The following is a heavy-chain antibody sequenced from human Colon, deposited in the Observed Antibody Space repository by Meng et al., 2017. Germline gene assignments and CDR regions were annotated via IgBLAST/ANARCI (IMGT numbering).Heavy chain of an antibody. CDR3: ARHISILGQRGFDY. V-gene: IGHV4-4*02. Sequence: VHLPESGPGLVKPLGPLSLTGVCSGGSISSNWWSWVRQPPGKGLEWIGEFFHTGRTNYDPSLKSRVTISVDKSNNQFSLKLTSVTAADTAVYYCARHISILGQRGFDYWGQGTLVTVSS. CDR2: FFHTGRT. CDR1: GGSISSNW. J-gene: IGHJ4*02. D-gene: IGHD3/OR15-3a*01.